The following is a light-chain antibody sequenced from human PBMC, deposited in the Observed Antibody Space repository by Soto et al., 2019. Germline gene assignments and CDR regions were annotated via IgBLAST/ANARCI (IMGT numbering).Light chain of an antibody. J-gene: IGKJ4*01. V-gene: IGKV1-5*03. Sequence: DIPMNQSLSTVSANVEDRVIIHCRASQSISNWLAWYQQKPGKAPNLLIYKASRLETGVPSRFSGSGSGTDFTLTISSLEPEDFAVYYCHQRSNWPLTFGGGTKV. CDR2: KAS. CDR1: QSISNW. CDR3: HQRSNWPLT.